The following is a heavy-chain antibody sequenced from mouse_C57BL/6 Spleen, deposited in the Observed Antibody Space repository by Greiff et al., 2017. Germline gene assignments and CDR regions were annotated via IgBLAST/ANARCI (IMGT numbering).Heavy chain of an antibody. CDR1: GFTFSDYG. CDR2: ISSGSSTI. J-gene: IGHJ2*01. D-gene: IGHD5-2*01. CDR3: AREYCSPRGDFDY. V-gene: IGHV5-17*01. Sequence: EVKVVESGGGLVKPGGSLKLSCAASGFTFSDYGMHWVRQAPEKGLEWVAYISSGSSTIYYADTVKGRFTISRDNAKNTLFLQMTSLRSEDTARYYDAREYCSPRGDFDYWGQGTTLTVSS.